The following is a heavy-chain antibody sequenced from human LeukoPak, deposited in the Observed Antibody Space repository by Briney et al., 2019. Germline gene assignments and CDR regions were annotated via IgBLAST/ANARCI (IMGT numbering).Heavy chain of an antibody. CDR3: ARGVVAAAGLGGRGGYYYYYMDV. CDR2: INHSGST. D-gene: IGHD6-13*01. V-gene: IGHV4-34*01. J-gene: IGHJ6*03. Sequence: SETLSLTCAVYGGSFSGYYWSWIRQPPGKGLEWIGEINHSGSTNYNPSLKSRVTISVDTSKNQFSLKLRSVTAADTAVYYCARGVVAAAGLGGRGGYYYYYMDVWGKGTTVTVSS. CDR1: GGSFSGYY.